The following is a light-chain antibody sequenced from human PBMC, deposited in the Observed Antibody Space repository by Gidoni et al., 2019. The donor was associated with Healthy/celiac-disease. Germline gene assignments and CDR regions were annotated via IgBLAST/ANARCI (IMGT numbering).Light chain of an antibody. V-gene: IGKV3-20*01. CDR1: QSVSSSY. J-gene: IGKJ1*01. Sequence: EIALTQSPGTLSLSPGERATLSCRASQSVSSSYLAWYQQKPGQAPRLLIYGASSRATGIPDRFSGSGSGTDFTLTISRLEPEDFGVYYCQQYGSWTFGQGTKVEIK. CDR3: QQYGSWT. CDR2: GAS.